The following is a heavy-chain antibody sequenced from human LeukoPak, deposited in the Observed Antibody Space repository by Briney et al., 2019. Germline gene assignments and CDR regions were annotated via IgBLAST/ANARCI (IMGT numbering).Heavy chain of an antibody. V-gene: IGHV3-53*01. Sequence: GGSLRLSCVVSGFSVSNNYIIWVRQAPGNGLERVSVIYGDGRTSHSASVRGRFTISRDNSKNIVSLQMNNLRAEDTAVNYCARGRGLGVDSPYFDYWGQGTLVTVSS. CDR1: GFSVSNNY. CDR2: IYGDGRT. J-gene: IGHJ4*02. CDR3: ARGRGLGVDSPYFDY. D-gene: IGHD3-3*01.